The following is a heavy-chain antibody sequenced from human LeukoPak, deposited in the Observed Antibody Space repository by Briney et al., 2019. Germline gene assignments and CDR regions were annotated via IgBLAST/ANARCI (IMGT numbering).Heavy chain of an antibody. D-gene: IGHD5-18*01. J-gene: IGHJ4*02. V-gene: IGHV3-53*01. Sequence: GGSLRLSCAASGFTVSSKYMSWVRQAPGKGLEWVSVIYSGGSTYFADSVKGRFTISRDNSKNTLYLQINSLRAEDTAVYYCAKMRLVGYGQYYFDYWGQGTLVTVSS. CDR2: IYSGGST. CDR1: GFTVSSKY. CDR3: AKMRLVGYGQYYFDY.